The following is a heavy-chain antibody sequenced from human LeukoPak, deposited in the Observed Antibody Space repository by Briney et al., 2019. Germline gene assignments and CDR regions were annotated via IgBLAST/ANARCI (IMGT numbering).Heavy chain of an antibody. CDR1: GYTFTSYD. Sequence: ASVKVSCKASGYTFTSYDINWVRQATGQGLEWMGWMNPNSGNTGYAQKFQGRVTMTRNTSISTAYMELSSLRSEDTAVYYCARGGTSCYNCNWFDPWGQGTLVTVPS. V-gene: IGHV1-8*01. CDR2: MNPNSGNT. D-gene: IGHD2-2*02. CDR3: ARGGTSCYNCNWFDP. J-gene: IGHJ5*02.